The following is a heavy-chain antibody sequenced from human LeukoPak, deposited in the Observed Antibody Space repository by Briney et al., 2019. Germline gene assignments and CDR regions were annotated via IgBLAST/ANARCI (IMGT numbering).Heavy chain of an antibody. V-gene: IGHV3-23*01. CDR2: ITDNGGST. CDR3: AKRNSGSYSRGFDS. J-gene: IGHJ4*02. D-gene: IGHD1-26*01. Sequence: GGSLRLSCAASGFTFSSYAMTWVRQAPGKGPEWVSTITDNGGSTYLADSVKGRFTISRDNSKNTLHLQMDSLRTEDTAVYYCAKRNSGSYSRGFDSWGQGTLVTVSS. CDR1: GFTFSSYA.